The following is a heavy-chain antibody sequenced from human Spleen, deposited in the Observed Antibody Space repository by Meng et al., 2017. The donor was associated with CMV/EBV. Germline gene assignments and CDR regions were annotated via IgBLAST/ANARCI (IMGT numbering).Heavy chain of an antibody. V-gene: IGHV4-34*01. D-gene: IGHD1-26*01. CDR1: GGSFSGYY. J-gene: IGHJ4*02. CDR3: ARALIRATIDY. Sequence: VHVQQWGAGLLKPSETLALTCAVYGGSFSGYYWSWIRQPPGKGLEWIGEINHSGSTNYNPSLKSRVTISVDTSKNQFSLKLSSVTAADTAVYYCARALIRATIDYWGQGTLVTVSS. CDR2: INHSGST.